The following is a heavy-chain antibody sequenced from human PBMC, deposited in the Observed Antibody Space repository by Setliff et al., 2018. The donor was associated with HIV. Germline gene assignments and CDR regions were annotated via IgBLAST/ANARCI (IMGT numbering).Heavy chain of an antibody. CDR3: ARAAYSGTYLWEPATDL. CDR1: GGSFSGYY. J-gene: IGHJ2*01. V-gene: IGHV4-4*08. Sequence: SETLSLTCSVSGGSFSGYYWSWIRQPPGKGLEWIGHIYTSGKTHYSPSLKSRITISADTSKNQLSLNLSSVTAADTAVYYCARAAYSGTYLWEPATDLWGRGTLVTAPQ. D-gene: IGHD1-26*01. CDR2: IYTSGKT.